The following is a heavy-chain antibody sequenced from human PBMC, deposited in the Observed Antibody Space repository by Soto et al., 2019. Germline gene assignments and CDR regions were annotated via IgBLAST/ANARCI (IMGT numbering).Heavy chain of an antibody. CDR3: AKDRPISVDFWSGRLYYMDV. V-gene: IGHV3-23*01. Sequence: GGSLRLSCAASGFTFSSYAMNWVRQAPGKGLEWVSAISGSGGSTYYADSVKGRFTISRDNSKNTLYLQMNSLRAEDTAVYYCAKDRPISVDFWSGRLYYMDVWGKGTTVTVSS. CDR2: ISGSGGST. CDR1: GFTFSSYA. D-gene: IGHD3-3*01. J-gene: IGHJ6*03.